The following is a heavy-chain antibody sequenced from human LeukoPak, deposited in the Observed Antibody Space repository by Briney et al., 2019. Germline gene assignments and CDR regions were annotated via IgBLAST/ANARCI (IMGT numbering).Heavy chain of an antibody. CDR1: GFTFDDYA. V-gene: IGHV3-9*03. CDR3: AKAGAYSSGWLDY. CDR2: ISWNSGSI. Sequence: GRSLRLSCAASGFTFDDYAMHWVGQAPGKGLEWVSGISWNSGSIGYADSVKGRFTISRDNAKNSLYLQMNSLRAEDMALYYCAKAGAYSSGWLDYWGQGTLVTVSS. J-gene: IGHJ4*02. D-gene: IGHD6-19*01.